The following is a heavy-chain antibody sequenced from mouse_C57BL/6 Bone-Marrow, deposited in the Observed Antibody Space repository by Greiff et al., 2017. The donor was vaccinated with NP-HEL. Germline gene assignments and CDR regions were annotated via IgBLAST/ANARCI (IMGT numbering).Heavy chain of an antibody. J-gene: IGHJ3*01. D-gene: IGHD1-1*01. V-gene: IGHV1-31*01. Sequence: EVQRVESGPELVKPGASVKISCKASGYSFTGYYMHWVKQSHGNILDWIGYIYPYNGVSSYNQKFKGKATLTVDKSSSTAYMELRSLTSEESAVYYCARYGSSYGFAYWGQGTLVTVSA. CDR3: ARYGSSYGFAY. CDR2: IYPYNGVS. CDR1: GYSFTGYY.